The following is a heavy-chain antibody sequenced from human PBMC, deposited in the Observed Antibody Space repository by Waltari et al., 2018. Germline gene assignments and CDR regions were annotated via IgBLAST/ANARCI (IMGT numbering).Heavy chain of an antibody. CDR3: ARVVVAATNWFDP. CDR2: IYSGGST. Sequence: EVQLVESGGGLIQPGGSLRLSCAALGLTVSSNCMSWVRQAPGKGLEWVSVIYSGGSTYYADSVKGRFTISRDNSKNTLYLQMNSLRAEDTAVYYCARVVVAATNWFDPWGQVTLVTVSS. V-gene: IGHV3-53*01. D-gene: IGHD2-15*01. J-gene: IGHJ5*02. CDR1: GLTVSSNC.